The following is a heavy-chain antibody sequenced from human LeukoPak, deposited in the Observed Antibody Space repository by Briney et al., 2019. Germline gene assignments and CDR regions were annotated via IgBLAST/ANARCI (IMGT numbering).Heavy chain of an antibody. CDR1: GFTFSSYA. Sequence: GGSLRLSCAASGFTFSSYAMSWVRQAPGKGLEWVSAISGSGGSTYYADSVKGRFTISRDNSKNTLYLQMNSLRAEDTAVYYCAKVGSSWYYYYYGMDVWGQGTTVTVSS. J-gene: IGHJ6*02. CDR2: ISGSGGST. D-gene: IGHD6-13*01. V-gene: IGHV3-23*01. CDR3: AKVGSSWYYYYYGMDV.